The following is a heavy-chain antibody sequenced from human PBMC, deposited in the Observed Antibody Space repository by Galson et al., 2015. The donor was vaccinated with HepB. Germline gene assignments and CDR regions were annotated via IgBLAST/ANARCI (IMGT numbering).Heavy chain of an antibody. CDR1: GFTFSSYS. CDR3: ARDWDYYGSGRPY. CDR2: ISSSSSTI. V-gene: IGHV3-48*02. J-gene: IGHJ4*02. D-gene: IGHD3-10*01. Sequence: SLRLSCAASGFTFSSYSMNWVHQAPGKGLEWVSYISSSSSTIYYADSVEGRFTISRDNAKNSLYLQMNSLRDEDTAVYYCARDWDYYGSGRPYWGQGTLVTVSS.